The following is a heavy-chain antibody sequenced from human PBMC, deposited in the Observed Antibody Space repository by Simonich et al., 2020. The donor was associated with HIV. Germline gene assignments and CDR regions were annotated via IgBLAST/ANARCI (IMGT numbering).Heavy chain of an antibody. CDR2: INHSGST. Sequence: QVQLQQWGAGLLKPSETLSLTCAVYGGSFSGYYWSWIRQPPGKGGEWIGEINHSGSTNYNPSLKSRLTISVDTSKNQFSLKLRSVTAADTAIYYWATNRPPGGYSSSWSLWFWGQGTLVTVSS. CDR1: GGSFSGYY. D-gene: IGHD6-13*01. J-gene: IGHJ4*02. V-gene: IGHV4-34*01. CDR3: ATNRPPGGYSSSWSLWF.